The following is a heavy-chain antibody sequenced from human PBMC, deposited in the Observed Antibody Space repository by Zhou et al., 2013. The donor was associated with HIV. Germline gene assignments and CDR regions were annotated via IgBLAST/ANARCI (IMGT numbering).Heavy chain of an antibody. CDR3: ARLIAGDSSGYWKDY. Sequence: QVQVVQSGAEVRKPGSSVKVSCRASGGAFTNYAISWVRQAPGQGPEWMGGIIPILGAPNYGQKFQGRLTITTDESTSTAYMELSSLRSEDTAVYYCARLIAGDSSGYWKDYWGQGTLGHRLL. V-gene: IGHV1-69*05. CDR1: GGAFTNYA. CDR2: IIPILGAP. D-gene: IGHD3-22*01. J-gene: IGHJ4*02.